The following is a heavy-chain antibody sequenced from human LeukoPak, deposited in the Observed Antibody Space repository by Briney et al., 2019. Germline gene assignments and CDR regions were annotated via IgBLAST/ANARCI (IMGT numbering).Heavy chain of an antibody. CDR2: ISSSSSYI. D-gene: IGHD2-2*03. Sequence: TGGSLRLSCAASGFTFSSYSMNWVRQAPGKGLEWVSSISSSSSYIYYTDSLKGRFTISRDNAKNSLYLQMNSLRAEDTAVYYCAKFLDIVVVPAAVYGMDVWGQGTTVTASS. CDR1: GFTFSSYS. CDR3: AKFLDIVVVPAAVYGMDV. V-gene: IGHV3-21*01. J-gene: IGHJ6*02.